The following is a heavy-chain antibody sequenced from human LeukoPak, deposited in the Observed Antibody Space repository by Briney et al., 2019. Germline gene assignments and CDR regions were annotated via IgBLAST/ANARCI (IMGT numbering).Heavy chain of an antibody. CDR1: GGTFSSYA. V-gene: IGHV1-69*13. D-gene: IGHD3-3*01. CDR3: ARKVEWLASNWFDP. CDR2: IIPIFGTA. Sequence: SVKVSCKASGGTFSSYAISWVRQAPGQGLEWMGGIIPIFGTANYAQKFQGRVTITADESTSTAYMELSSLRSEDTAVYYCARKVEWLASNWFDPWGQGTLVIVS. J-gene: IGHJ5*02.